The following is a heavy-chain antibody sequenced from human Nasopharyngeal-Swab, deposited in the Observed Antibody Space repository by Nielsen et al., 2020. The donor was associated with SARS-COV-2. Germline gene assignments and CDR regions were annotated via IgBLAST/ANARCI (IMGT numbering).Heavy chain of an antibody. J-gene: IGHJ4*02. CDR1: GFTFDDYT. Sequence: SLKISCAASGFTFDDYTMHWVRQPPGKGLEWVSGISWNSRSIGYADSVKGRFTISRDNAKNSLYLQMNSLRAEDTALYYCAKDPYGSGTWDGWGQGTLVTSPQ. CDR2: ISWNSRSI. V-gene: IGHV3-9*01. D-gene: IGHD3-10*01. CDR3: AKDPYGSGTWDG.